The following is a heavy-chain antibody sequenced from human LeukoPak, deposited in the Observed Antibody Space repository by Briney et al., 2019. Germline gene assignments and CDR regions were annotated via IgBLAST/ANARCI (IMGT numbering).Heavy chain of an antibody. CDR2: IYYSGST. J-gene: IGHJ4*02. CDR3: ARDRRASAASYDY. D-gene: IGHD2-15*01. Sequence: ASETLSLTCTVSGGSISSYYWSWIRQPPAKGLEWIGYIYYSGSTNYNPSLKSRVTISVDTSKNQFSLKLSSVTAADTAVYYCARDRRASAASYDYWGQGTLVAVSS. V-gene: IGHV4-59*01. CDR1: GGSISSYY.